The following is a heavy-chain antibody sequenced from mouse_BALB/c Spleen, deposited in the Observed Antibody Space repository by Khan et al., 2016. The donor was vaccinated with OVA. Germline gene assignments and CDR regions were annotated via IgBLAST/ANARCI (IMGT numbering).Heavy chain of an antibody. Sequence: VQLKQSEPGLVKPSQSLSLTCTVTGYSITSDYAWNWIRQFPGNKLEWMGYISYSGSTTYNPSLKSRISITRDTSKNQFFLQLNSVTTEDTATYYCARWFTYWGQGTLVTVSA. CDR3: ARWFTY. V-gene: IGHV3-2*02. CDR1: GYSITSDYA. J-gene: IGHJ3*01. CDR2: ISYSGST.